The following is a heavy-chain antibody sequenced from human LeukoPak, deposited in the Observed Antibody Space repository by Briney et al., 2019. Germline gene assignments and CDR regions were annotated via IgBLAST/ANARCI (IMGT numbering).Heavy chain of an antibody. Sequence: PGRSLRLPCAASGFTFSSYAMHWVRQAPGKGLEWVAVISYDGSNKYYADSVKGRFTISRDNSKNTRYLQMNSLRAEDTAVYYXXXXKTGSYYDRYFDYWGQGTLVTVSS. CDR1: GFTFSSYA. CDR3: XXXKTGSYYDRYFDY. CDR2: ISYDGSNK. J-gene: IGHJ4*02. V-gene: IGHV3-30-3*01. D-gene: IGHD1-26*01.